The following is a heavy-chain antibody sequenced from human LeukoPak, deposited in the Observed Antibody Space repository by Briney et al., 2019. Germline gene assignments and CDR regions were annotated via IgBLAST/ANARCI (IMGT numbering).Heavy chain of an antibody. J-gene: IGHJ4*02. Sequence: NSGGSLRLSCAASGFTFSSYSMNWVRQAPGKGLEWVSSISSSSSYIYYADSVKGRFTISRDNAKSSLYLQMNSLRAEDTAVYYCAGRYFAWLNDYWGQGTLVTVSS. CDR3: AGRYFAWLNDY. V-gene: IGHV3-21*01. D-gene: IGHD3-9*01. CDR1: GFTFSSYS. CDR2: ISSSSSYI.